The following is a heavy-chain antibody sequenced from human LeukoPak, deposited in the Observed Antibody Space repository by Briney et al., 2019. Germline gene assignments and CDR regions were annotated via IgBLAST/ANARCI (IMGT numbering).Heavy chain of an antibody. D-gene: IGHD6-6*01. V-gene: IGHV1-46*01. J-gene: IGHJ4*02. CDR3: ARDRGEYSSSSDSGEFDY. CDR1: GYTFTSYY. Sequence: RASVKVSCKASGYTFTSYYMYWVRQAPGQGLEWMGIINPSGGSTSYAQKFQGRVTMTRDTSTSTVYMELSSLRSEDTAVYYCARDRGEYSSSSDSGEFDYWGQGTLVTVSS. CDR2: INPSGGST.